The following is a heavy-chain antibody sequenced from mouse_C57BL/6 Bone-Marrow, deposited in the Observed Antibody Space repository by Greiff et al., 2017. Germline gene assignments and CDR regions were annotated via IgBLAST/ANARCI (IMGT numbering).Heavy chain of an antibody. V-gene: IGHV3-8*01. CDR1: GYSITSDY. CDR3: ARRREKTCYAMDY. Sequence: EVKLMESGPGLAKPSHTLSLTCSVTGYSITSDYWNWIRKFPGNKLEYIGYISYNGSTYYNPSLKSRISITRDTSKNQYYLQLSSVTAEDTATYYCARRREKTCYAMDYWGQGTSVTVSS. J-gene: IGHJ4*01. CDR2: ISYNGST.